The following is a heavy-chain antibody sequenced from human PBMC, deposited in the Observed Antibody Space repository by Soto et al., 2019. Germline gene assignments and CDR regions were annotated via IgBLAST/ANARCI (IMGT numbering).Heavy chain of an antibody. Sequence: GGSLRLSCAASGFTFSSYWMSWVRQAPGKGLEWVANIKQDGSEKYYVDSVKGRFTISRDNAKNSLYLQMNSLRAEDTAVYYCASKKCSSTSCYPMHYYYYYMDVCGKDTTVTVSS. J-gene: IGHJ6*03. CDR3: ASKKCSSTSCYPMHYYYYYMDV. CDR1: GFTFSSYW. CDR2: IKQDGSEK. V-gene: IGHV3-7*01. D-gene: IGHD2-2*01.